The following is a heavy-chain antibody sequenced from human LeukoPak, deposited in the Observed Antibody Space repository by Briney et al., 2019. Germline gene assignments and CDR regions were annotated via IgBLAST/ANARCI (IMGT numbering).Heavy chain of an antibody. CDR2: IIPILGIA. V-gene: IGHV1-69*04. Sequence: ASVKASCKASGGTFSSYAISWVRQAPGQGLEWMGRIIPILGIANYAQKFQGRVTITADKSTSTAYMELSSLRSEDTAVYYCARVNGGYEGYFDYWGQGTLVTVSS. J-gene: IGHJ4*02. CDR1: GGTFSSYA. CDR3: ARVNGGYEGYFDY. D-gene: IGHD2-8*01.